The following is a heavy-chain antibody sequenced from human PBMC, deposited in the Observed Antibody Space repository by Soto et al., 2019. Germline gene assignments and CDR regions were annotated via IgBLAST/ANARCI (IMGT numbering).Heavy chain of an antibody. CDR1: GFTFSSFA. V-gene: IGHV3-23*01. CDR2: ISASAGST. Sequence: GGSLRLSCAASGFTFSSFAMSWARQAPGKGLECVSAISASAGSTYYADSVKGRFTISRHNSKNTLYLQMNSLRAEDTAVYYCAKVQDLYSSSLNFDYWGQGTLVTVSS. D-gene: IGHD6-6*01. CDR3: AKVQDLYSSSLNFDY. J-gene: IGHJ4*02.